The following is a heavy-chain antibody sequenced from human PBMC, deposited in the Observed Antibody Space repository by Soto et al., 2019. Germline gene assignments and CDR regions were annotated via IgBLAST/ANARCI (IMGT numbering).Heavy chain of an antibody. CDR3: ARSFPASMRVFHY. V-gene: IGHV4-30-4*08. Sequence: SETLSLTCTVSGGSISSGGYYWSWIRQHPGKGLEWIGYIYYSGSTYYNPSLKSRVTISVDTSKNQFSLKLSSVTAADTAVYYCARSFPASMRVFHYWGQGTLVTVSS. CDR2: IYYSGST. D-gene: IGHD2-2*01. CDR1: GGSISSGGYY. J-gene: IGHJ4*02.